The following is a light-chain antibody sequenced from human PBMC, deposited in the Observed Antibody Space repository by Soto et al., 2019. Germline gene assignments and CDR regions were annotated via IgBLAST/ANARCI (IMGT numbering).Light chain of an antibody. V-gene: IGLV2-14*01. CDR3: SSYTSRSTLV. J-gene: IGLJ2*01. CDR2: DVS. Sequence: QSALTQPASVSGSPGQSITISCIGTSSDVGGYNYVSWYQQHPGKAPKLMIYDVSNRPSGVSNRFSGSKSGNTASLTISGLQAEDEADYYCSSYTSRSTLVFGGGTKVTVL. CDR1: SSDVGGYNY.